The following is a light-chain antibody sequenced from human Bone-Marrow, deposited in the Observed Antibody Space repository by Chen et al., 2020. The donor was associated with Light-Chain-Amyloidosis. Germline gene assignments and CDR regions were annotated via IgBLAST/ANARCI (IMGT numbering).Light chain of an antibody. CDR1: NIGYTS. CDR2: DDS. J-gene: IGLJ2*01. CDR3: QVWDRSSDRPV. V-gene: IGLV3-21*02. Sequence: SYVLTQPSSVSVAPGQTATIACGGNNIGYTSVHWYQQTPGQAPRLVVYDDSDRPSGIPERLAGSDSGNTSTLTISRVEAGDEVYYYCQVWDRSSDRPVFGGGTKLTVL.